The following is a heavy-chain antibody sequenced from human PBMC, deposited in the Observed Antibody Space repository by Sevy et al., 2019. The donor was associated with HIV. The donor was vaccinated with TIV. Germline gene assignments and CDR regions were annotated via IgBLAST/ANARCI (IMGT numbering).Heavy chain of an antibody. V-gene: IGHV3-11*01. Sequence: GGSLRLSCAASGFTFSDYYMSWIRQAPGKGLEWVSYISSSGSTIYYAHSVKGRFTISRDNAKNSRYLQMNSLRAEDTAVYYCARRRIEITNGHNAFDIWGQGTMVTVSS. J-gene: IGHJ3*02. CDR2: ISSSGSTI. D-gene: IGHD3-10*01. CDR3: ARRRIEITNGHNAFDI. CDR1: GFTFSDYY.